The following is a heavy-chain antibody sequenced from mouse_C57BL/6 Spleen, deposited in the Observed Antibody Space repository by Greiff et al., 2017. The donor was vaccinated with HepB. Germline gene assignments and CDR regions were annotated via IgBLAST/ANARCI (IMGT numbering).Heavy chain of an antibody. V-gene: IGHV5-9*01. CDR2: ISGGGGNT. CDR3: TRQGLLPFFDV. J-gene: IGHJ1*03. CDR1: GFTFSSYT. D-gene: IGHD2-3*01. Sequence: EVKLVESGGGLVKPGGSLKLSCAASGFTFSSYTMSWVRQTPEKRLEWVATISGGGGNTYYPASVKVRFTISRDNAKNPLYLQMSSLRSEDTALYYCTRQGLLPFFDVWGTGTTVTVSS.